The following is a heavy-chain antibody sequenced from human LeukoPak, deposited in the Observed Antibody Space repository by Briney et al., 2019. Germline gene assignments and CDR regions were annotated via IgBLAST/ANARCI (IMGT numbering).Heavy chain of an antibody. D-gene: IGHD3-10*01. V-gene: IGHV4-34*01. Sequence: SETLSLTCAVYGGSFSGYYWSWIRQPHGKGLEWIGEINHSGSTNYNPSLKSRVTISVDTSKNQFSLKLSFVTAADTAIHYCARVYDSGIMDYWGQGTLVTVSS. CDR1: GGSFSGYY. J-gene: IGHJ4*02. CDR3: ARVYDSGIMDY. CDR2: INHSGST.